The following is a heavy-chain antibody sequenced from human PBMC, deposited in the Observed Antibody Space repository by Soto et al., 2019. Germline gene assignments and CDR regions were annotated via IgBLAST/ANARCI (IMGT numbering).Heavy chain of an antibody. J-gene: IGHJ6*03. Sequence: AWLRQSPGRGMEWIASIYHTGTTYYPPARDSRLTISVDTSRNQFSLRLSSVTAADSAVYFFALSHEEDY. V-gene: IGHV4-38-2*01. D-gene: IGHD3-16*02. CDR2: IYHTGTT. CDR3: ALSHEEDY.